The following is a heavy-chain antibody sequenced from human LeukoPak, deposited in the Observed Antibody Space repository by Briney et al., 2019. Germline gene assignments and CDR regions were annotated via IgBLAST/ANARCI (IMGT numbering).Heavy chain of an antibody. Sequence: PGGSLRLSCAASGFTFSNYAMSWVRQAPGKGLEWVSGISGSSDNTYYADSVKGRFTVSRDNSKNTLYLQMNSLRSDDTAAYFCAKERGSTYYFDYWGQGTLVTVSS. CDR3: AKERGSTYYFDY. V-gene: IGHV3-23*01. CDR1: GFTFSNYA. D-gene: IGHD5/OR15-5a*01. CDR2: ISGSSDNT. J-gene: IGHJ4*02.